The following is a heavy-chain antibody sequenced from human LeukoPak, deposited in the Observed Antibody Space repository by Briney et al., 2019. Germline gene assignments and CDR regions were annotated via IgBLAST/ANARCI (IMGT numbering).Heavy chain of an antibody. D-gene: IGHD2/OR15-2a*01. J-gene: IGHJ3*01. CDR2: ISGSGDST. Sequence: GGSLRLSCAASGFTFSTYAVNWVRQAPGKGLEWVSTISGSGDSTYYADSVKGRFTISRDNSKDTLYLQMSSVRVDDTAVYYCARGDFGRYAFDFWGQGTMVTVSS. CDR3: ARGDFGRYAFDF. CDR1: GFTFSTYA. V-gene: IGHV3-23*01.